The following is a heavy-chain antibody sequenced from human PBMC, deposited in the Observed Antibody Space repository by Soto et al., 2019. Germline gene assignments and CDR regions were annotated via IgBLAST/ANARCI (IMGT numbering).Heavy chain of an antibody. J-gene: IGHJ6*02. CDR3: ARADSNYYYYYGMDV. D-gene: IGHD6-13*01. CDR2: INAGNGNT. CDR1: GYTFTIYA. Sequence: ASVKVSCKASGYTFTIYAINWVRQAPGQGLEWMGWINAGNGNTKYSQKFQGRVTITRDTSASTAYMELSSLRSEDTAVYYCARADSNYYYYYGMDVWGQGTTVTVSS. V-gene: IGHV1-3*01.